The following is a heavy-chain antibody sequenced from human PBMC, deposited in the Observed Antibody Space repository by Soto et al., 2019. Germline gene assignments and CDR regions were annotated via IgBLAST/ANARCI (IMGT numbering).Heavy chain of an antibody. J-gene: IGHJ3*02. CDR1: GYSFTSYW. V-gene: IGHV5-51*01. CDR2: IYPGDSDT. D-gene: IGHD3-3*01. Sequence: GESLKISCKGSGYSFTSYWIGWVRQMPGHGLEWMGIIYPGDSDTRYSPSFPGQVTISADKSISTAYLQWSSLKASDTAMYYCARRYYDFWSGSETGAFDIWGQGTMVTVS. CDR3: ARRYYDFWSGSETGAFDI.